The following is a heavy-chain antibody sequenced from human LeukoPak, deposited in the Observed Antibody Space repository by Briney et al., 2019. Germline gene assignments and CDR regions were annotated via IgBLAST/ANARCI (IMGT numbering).Heavy chain of an antibody. V-gene: IGHV3-30*18. D-gene: IGHD2-21*02. CDR1: GFTFSSYG. CDR3: AKDRGAYCSGDCYSGFDY. Sequence: GRSLRLSCAASGFTFSSYGMHWVRQAPGKGLEWVAVISYDGSNKYYADSVKGRFTISRDNSKNTLYLQMNSLRAEDTAVYYCAKDRGAYCSGDCYSGFDYWGQGTLVTVSS. CDR2: ISYDGSNK. J-gene: IGHJ4*02.